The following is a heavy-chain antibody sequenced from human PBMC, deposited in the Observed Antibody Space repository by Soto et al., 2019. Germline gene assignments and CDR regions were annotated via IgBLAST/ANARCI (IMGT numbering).Heavy chain of an antibody. V-gene: IGHV4-59*08. CDR3: ARHGGACSGGTCYSEYDS. J-gene: IGHJ4*02. D-gene: IGHD2-15*01. CDR1: GGSIRNYY. CDR2: IYHTGST. Sequence: SETLSLTCTVSGGSIRNYYWTWIRQPPGKGLEWIGYIYHTGSTTYNPSLDSRVTISLDTSENQFSLKLTSLTAADTAVYYCARHGGACSGGTCYSEYDSWGQGALVTRLL.